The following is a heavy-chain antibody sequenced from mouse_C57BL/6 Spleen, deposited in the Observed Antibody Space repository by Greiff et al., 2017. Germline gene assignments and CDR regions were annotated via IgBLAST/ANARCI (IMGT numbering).Heavy chain of an antibody. V-gene: IGHV1-82*01. J-gene: IGHJ4*01. CDR3: AEAMDY. CDR2: IYPGDGDT. CDR1: GYAFSSSW. Sequence: QVQLQQSGPELVKPGASVKISCKASGYAFSSSWMNWVKQRPGKGLEWIGRIYPGDGDTNYNGKFKSKATLTADKSSSTAYMQLSSLTSEDSAVYFCAEAMDYWGQGTSVTVSS.